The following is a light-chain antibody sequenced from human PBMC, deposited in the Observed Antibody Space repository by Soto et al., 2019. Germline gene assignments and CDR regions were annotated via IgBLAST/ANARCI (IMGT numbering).Light chain of an antibody. V-gene: IGKV1-39*01. CDR3: QQSYSTPFT. CDR1: QSISNY. Sequence: DIQMTQSPSSLSASVGDRVTITCRAGQSISNYLNWYQQKPGKAPKLLIYAASSLQSGVPSRLSGSGSGTDFTLSISSLQPEDFASYYCQQSYSTPFTFGPGTKVDIK. CDR2: AAS. J-gene: IGKJ3*01.